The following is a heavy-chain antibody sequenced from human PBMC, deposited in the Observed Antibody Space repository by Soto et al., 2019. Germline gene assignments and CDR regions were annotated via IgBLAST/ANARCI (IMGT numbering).Heavy chain of an antibody. CDR1: GGNFRRYA. CDR3: VFGDCTSTTCSYYFYGLDV. J-gene: IGHJ6*02. D-gene: IGHD2-2*01. Sequence: GASVKVSCKASGGNFRRYAISWVRQAPGQGLEWMGGILPIFGSPSHAQKFRDRVTITADESTSTAYLELTSLTSEDTAMYYCVFGDCTSTTCSYYFYGLDVWGQGTTVTVSS. CDR2: ILPIFGSP. V-gene: IGHV1-69*13.